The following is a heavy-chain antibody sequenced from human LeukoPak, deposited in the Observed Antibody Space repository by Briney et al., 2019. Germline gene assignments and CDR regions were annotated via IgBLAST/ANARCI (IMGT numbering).Heavy chain of an antibody. Sequence: GASVKVSCKASGYTFTSCAIHWVRQAPGQGLEWMGWINAGNGNTKYSQEFQGRVTISRDTSASTAYMELSSLRSEDMAVYYCARDLSIAGIGDGFDIWGQGTMVTVSS. CDR2: INAGNGNT. CDR3: ARDLSIAGIGDGFDI. D-gene: IGHD6-6*01. V-gene: IGHV1-3*03. CDR1: GYTFTSCA. J-gene: IGHJ3*02.